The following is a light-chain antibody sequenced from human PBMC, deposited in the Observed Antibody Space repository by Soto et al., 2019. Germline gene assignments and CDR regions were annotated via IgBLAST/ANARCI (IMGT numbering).Light chain of an antibody. Sequence: EIVMTQSPATLSVSPGERATHSCRASQSVSSDLAWYHQKPGQAPRLLIYGASTRATGIPARFSGSGSGTEFTLTITSLHSEDFAVYYCQQYNNWPRTFGQGTKVEIK. CDR3: QQYNNWPRT. J-gene: IGKJ1*01. V-gene: IGKV3-15*01. CDR1: QSVSSD. CDR2: GAS.